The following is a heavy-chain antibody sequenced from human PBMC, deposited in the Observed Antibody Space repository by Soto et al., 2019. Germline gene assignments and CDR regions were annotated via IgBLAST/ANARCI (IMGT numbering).Heavy chain of an antibody. CDR2: IYYTGST. CDR3: ARDGFDSSGYVVY. J-gene: IGHJ4*02. V-gene: IGHV4-61*01. CDR1: GDSVSSTTYY. Sequence: PSETLSLTCTVSGDSVSSTTYYWSWIRHPPGKGLEWIGFIYYTGSTHYNPSLKSRVTISIDTSKNQFSLKLSSVTAADTAVYYCARDGFDSSGYVVYWGQGTLVTVSS. D-gene: IGHD3-22*01.